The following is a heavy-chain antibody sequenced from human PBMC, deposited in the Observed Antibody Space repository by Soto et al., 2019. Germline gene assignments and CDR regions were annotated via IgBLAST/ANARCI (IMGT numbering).Heavy chain of an antibody. CDR1: GYTFTSYG. Sequence: QVQLVQSGAEVKKPGASVKVSCKASGYTFTSYGISWVLQAPGQGLEWMGWISAYNGNTNYAQKLQGRVTMTTDTSTSTAYMELRSLRSDDTAVYYCARDLALFIAAAGPQGDYWGQGTLVTVSS. CDR3: ARDLALFIAAAGPQGDY. V-gene: IGHV1-18*01. J-gene: IGHJ4*02. D-gene: IGHD6-13*01. CDR2: ISAYNGNT.